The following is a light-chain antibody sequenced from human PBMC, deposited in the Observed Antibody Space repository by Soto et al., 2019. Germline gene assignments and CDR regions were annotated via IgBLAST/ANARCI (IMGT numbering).Light chain of an antibody. J-gene: IGKJ5*01. V-gene: IGKV3-15*01. CDR1: QSVGSN. Sequence: EVVMTQSPATLSVSPGERVTLSCRASQSVGSNLAWYQQKPGQAPRLLIYGASTRATGIPARFSVSGSGTESTLTISSLQSEDFAVYYCQQYNNWPLTFGQGTRLEIK. CDR3: QQYNNWPLT. CDR2: GAS.